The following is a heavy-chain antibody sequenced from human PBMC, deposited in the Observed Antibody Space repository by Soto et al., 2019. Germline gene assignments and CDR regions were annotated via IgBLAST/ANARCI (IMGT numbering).Heavy chain of an antibody. CDR2: INHSGST. CDR1: GGSFSGYY. CDR3: ARTDYYDSSTIDY. J-gene: IGHJ4*02. V-gene: IGHV4-34*01. Sequence: QVQLQQWGAGLLKPSETLSLTCAVYGGSFSGYYWSWIRQPPGKGLEWIGEINHSGSTNYNPSLKSRVTISVDTSKNQFSLKLSSVTAADTAVYYCARTDYYDSSTIDYWGQGTLVTVSS. D-gene: IGHD3-22*01.